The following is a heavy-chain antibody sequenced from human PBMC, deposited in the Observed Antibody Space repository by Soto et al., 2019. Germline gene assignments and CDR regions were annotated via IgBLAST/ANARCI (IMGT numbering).Heavy chain of an antibody. V-gene: IGHV1-46*01. D-gene: IGHD1-7*01. J-gene: IGHJ4*02. Sequence: ASVKVSCKASGYTFTNYYMHWVRQAPGQGLEWMGIIYPSGGSTRNAQKFQGRVTMTRDTSTSTDYMELSSLRSEDTAVYCCARDFSGTMDYWGRGTLVTVSS. CDR2: IYPSGGST. CDR3: ARDFSGTMDY. CDR1: GYTFTNYY.